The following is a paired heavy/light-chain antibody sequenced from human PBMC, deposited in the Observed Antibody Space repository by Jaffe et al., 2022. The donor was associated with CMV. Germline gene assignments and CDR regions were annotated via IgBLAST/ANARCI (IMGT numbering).Heavy chain of an antibody. Sequence: QVRLVQSGAEVRKPGASVKLSCKASGYAFSTYYIYWVRQAPGHGLEWVGIINPGVGATSYAQELQGRVTMTRDTSTTTVFMELTGLRSDDTAVYYCARVAVPGSALSQNDFWGQGTLVTVSS. D-gene: IGHD6-19*01. CDR1: GYAFSTYY. CDR3: ARVAVPGSALSQNDF. V-gene: IGHV1-46*01. CDR2: INPGVGAT. J-gene: IGHJ4*02.
Light chain of an antibody. CDR3: QQYDTWPT. CDR2: DAS. CDR1: QSVSTT. J-gene: IGKJ4*01. Sequence: EIVMTQSPATLSMSPGERATLSCRASQSVSTTLAWYQQKPGQAPRLLIYDASIRATGIPARFSGSGSGTEFTLIISSLQPDDFAVYYCQQYDTWPTFGGGTKVEIK. V-gene: IGKV3-15*01.